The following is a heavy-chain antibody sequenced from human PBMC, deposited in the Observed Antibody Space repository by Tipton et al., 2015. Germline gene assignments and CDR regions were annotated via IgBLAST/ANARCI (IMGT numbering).Heavy chain of an antibody. Sequence: QLVQSGAEMKKPGASLKISCKASGYTFDTYYINWVRQAPGQGLEWMGWISAFSGNTNYAQKFQGRVTMTTDTSTTTAYMELRSLRFDGTAVYYCARGDSSGPDYWGQGTLVTVSS. J-gene: IGHJ4*02. V-gene: IGHV1-18*01. CDR2: ISAFSGNT. D-gene: IGHD6-19*01. CDR1: GYTFDTYY. CDR3: ARGDSSGPDY.